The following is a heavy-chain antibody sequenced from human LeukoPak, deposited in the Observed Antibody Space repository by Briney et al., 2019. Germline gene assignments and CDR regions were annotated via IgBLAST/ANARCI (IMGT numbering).Heavy chain of an antibody. D-gene: IGHD4-17*01. Sequence: GASVKVSCKASGYTFTGYYMHWVRQAPGQGLEWMGGINPNSGGTNYAQKFQGRVTMTRDTSISTAYMELSRLRSDDTAVYYCARDRATTVTTNYYYGMDVWGQGTTVTVSS. CDR3: ARDRATTVTTNYYYGMDV. CDR1: GYTFTGYY. CDR2: INPNSGGT. J-gene: IGHJ6*02. V-gene: IGHV1-2*02.